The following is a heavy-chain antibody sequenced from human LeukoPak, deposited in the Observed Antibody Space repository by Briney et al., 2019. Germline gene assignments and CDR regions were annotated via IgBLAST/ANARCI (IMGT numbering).Heavy chain of an antibody. CDR3: AKFLPTHIVVANYYFDY. J-gene: IGHJ4*02. V-gene: IGHV3-23*01. D-gene: IGHD2-21*01. CDR2: ISGSGGSS. Sequence: LSLTCTVSGGSISSGHYYWSWIRQPPGQGLEWVSAISGSGGSSYYADSVKGRFTISRDNSKNTLYLQMNSLRAEDTAVYYCAKFLPTHIVVANYYFDYWGQGTLVTVSS. CDR1: GGSISSGHYY.